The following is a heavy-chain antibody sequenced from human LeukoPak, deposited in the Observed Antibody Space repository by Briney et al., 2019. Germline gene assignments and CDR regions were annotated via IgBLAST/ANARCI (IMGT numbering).Heavy chain of an antibody. J-gene: IGHJ4*02. Sequence: GGSLRLSCAASGFTFSDYYMSWIRQAPGKGLEWVSAINGNGDSTYYADSVKGRFTISRDNSKNTLYLQVNSLRAEDTAVYYCAKGPLTRFDYWGQGTLVTVSS. CDR1: GFTFSDYY. CDR3: AKGPLTRFDY. V-gene: IGHV3-23*01. D-gene: IGHD4/OR15-4a*01. CDR2: INGNGDST.